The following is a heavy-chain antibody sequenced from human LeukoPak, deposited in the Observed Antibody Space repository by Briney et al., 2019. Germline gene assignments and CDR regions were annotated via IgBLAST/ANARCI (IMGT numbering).Heavy chain of an antibody. Sequence: SVKVSCKASGYTFTNYAMNWVRQAPGQGLEWMGGIIPIFGTANYAQNFQGRVTITADESTSTAYMELSSLRSEDTAVYYCATTGRYSDGDRKLDPWGQGTLVTVSS. V-gene: IGHV1-69*13. CDR3: ATTGRYSDGDRKLDP. CDR1: GYTFTNYA. J-gene: IGHJ5*02. D-gene: IGHD5-18*01. CDR2: IIPIFGTA.